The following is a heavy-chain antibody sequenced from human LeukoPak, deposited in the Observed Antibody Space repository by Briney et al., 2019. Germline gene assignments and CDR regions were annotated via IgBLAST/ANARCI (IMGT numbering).Heavy chain of an antibody. CDR3: ARNYRVGDY. J-gene: IGHJ4*02. CDR2: ISSSGSTI. D-gene: IGHD1-26*01. Sequence: GGSLRLSCAASGFTFSSYEMNWVRQAPGEGLEWVSYISSSGSTIYYADSVKGRFTISRDNAKNSLYLQMNSLRAEDTAVYYCARNYRVGDYWGQGTLVTVSS. CDR1: GFTFSSYE. V-gene: IGHV3-48*03.